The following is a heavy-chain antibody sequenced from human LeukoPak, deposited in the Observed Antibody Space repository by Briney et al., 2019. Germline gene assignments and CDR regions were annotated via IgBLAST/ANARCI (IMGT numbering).Heavy chain of an antibody. CDR3: ARPQEEAYYDILTGYHYYYGMDV. CDR2: IYSGGST. J-gene: IGHJ6*02. V-gene: IGHV3-66*04. Sequence: GGSLRLSCAASGFTVSSNYMSWVRQAPGKGLEWVSVIYSGGSTYYADSVKGRFTISRDNSKNTLYLQMNSLRAGDTAVYYCARPQEEAYYDILTGYHYYYGMDVWGPGTTVTVSS. CDR1: GFTVSSNY. D-gene: IGHD3-9*01.